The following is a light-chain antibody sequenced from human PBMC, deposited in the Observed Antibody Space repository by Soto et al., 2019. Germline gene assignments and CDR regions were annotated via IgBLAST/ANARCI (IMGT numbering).Light chain of an antibody. CDR1: QGIGND. Sequence: DIQMTQSPSSLSASVGDRVTITCRASQGIGNDLGWYQQKPGKAPKRLIYATSSLQSGVPSRFSGSGSGTEFTLTISSLQPEDFATHYCLQNNTYPRTFGQGTK. J-gene: IGKJ1*01. CDR2: ATS. V-gene: IGKV1-17*01. CDR3: LQNNTYPRT.